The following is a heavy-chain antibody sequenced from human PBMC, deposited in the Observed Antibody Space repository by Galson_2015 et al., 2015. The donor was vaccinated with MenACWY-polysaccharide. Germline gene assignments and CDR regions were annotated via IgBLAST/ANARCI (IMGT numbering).Heavy chain of an antibody. CDR1: GGSVTSSSYY. Sequence: LSLTCTVSGGSVTSSSYYWSWIRQSPGKGLEWIGSIHSSGTTFYNPSHKSRVTISGDASRMQFSLTLMSVTAADTATYFCARFLYYDSSAFYFDYWGQGALVTVSS. CDR2: IHSSGTT. D-gene: IGHD3-22*01. CDR3: ARFLYYDSSAFYFDY. V-gene: IGHV4-39*01. J-gene: IGHJ4*02.